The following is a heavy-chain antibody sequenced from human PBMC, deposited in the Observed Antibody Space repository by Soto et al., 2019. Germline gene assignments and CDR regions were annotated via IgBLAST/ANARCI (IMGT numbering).Heavy chain of an antibody. Sequence: PGGSLRLSCAAPGFIFRNYWMTWVRQAPGKGLEWVASMNQDGSEKYYADSVKGRFAISRDNAENSLCLQMNSLRAEDTAVYYCARDPVRRFDFWGQGTLVTVSS. V-gene: IGHV3-7*03. CDR2: MNQDGSEK. D-gene: IGHD1-1*01. J-gene: IGHJ4*02. CDR1: GFIFRNYW. CDR3: ARDPVRRFDF.